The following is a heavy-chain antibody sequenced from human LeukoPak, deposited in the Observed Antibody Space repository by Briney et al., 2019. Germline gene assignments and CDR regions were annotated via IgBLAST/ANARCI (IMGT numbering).Heavy chain of an antibody. Sequence: GGSLRLSCAASGFTFSSYEMNWVRQAPGKGLEWVSYISSSGSAIYYADSVKGRFTISRDNAKNSLYLQMNSLRVEDTAVYYCAGGAQWLVPLFDYWGQGTLVTVSS. D-gene: IGHD6-19*01. CDR1: GFTFSSYE. J-gene: IGHJ4*02. CDR3: AGGAQWLVPLFDY. CDR2: ISSSGSAI. V-gene: IGHV3-48*03.